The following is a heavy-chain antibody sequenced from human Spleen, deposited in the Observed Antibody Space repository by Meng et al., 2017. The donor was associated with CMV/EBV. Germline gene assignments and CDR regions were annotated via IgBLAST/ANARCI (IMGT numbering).Heavy chain of an antibody. CDR3: ARGRVGWYFDY. J-gene: IGHJ4*02. V-gene: IGHV3-48*04. CDR1: GFTFRSYS. D-gene: IGHD2-15*01. Sequence: GGSLRLSCAASGFTFRSYSMNWVRQAPGKGLEWVSYISSSSSNIYYADSVKGRFTISRDNAKNSLYLQMNSLRAEDTAVYYCARGRVGWYFDYWGQGTLVTVSS. CDR2: ISSSSSNI.